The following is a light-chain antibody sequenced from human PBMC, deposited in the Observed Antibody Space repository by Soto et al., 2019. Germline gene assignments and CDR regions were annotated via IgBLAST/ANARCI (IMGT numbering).Light chain of an antibody. Sequence: QSALTQPASVSGSPGQSITISCTGTSSDVGSYNLVSWYQQHPGKAPKLMIYEGSKRPSGVSNRFSGSKSGNTASLTISGLQAEDEADYYCCSYAGSSTCVVFGGGTKRTVL. V-gene: IGLV2-23*01. CDR1: SSDVGSYNL. CDR2: EGS. CDR3: CSYAGSSTCVV. J-gene: IGLJ2*01.